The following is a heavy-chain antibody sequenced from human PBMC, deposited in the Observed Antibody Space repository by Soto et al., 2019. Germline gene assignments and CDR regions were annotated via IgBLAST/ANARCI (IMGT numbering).Heavy chain of an antibody. Sequence: ASVKVSCKASGFTFTGYYFHWVRQAPGQGLEWMGWINPKSGDTNYVQKFQGRVTLTRDTSINTAYMELSGLTSDDTAVYYCARDLESTFYYDISPHVYWGQGTLVTVSS. CDR3: ARDLESTFYYDISPHVY. J-gene: IGHJ4*02. V-gene: IGHV1-2*02. CDR1: GFTFTGYY. D-gene: IGHD3-22*01. CDR2: INPKSGDT.